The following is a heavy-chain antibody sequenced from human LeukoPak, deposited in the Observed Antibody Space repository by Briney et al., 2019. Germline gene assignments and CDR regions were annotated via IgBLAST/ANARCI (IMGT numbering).Heavy chain of an antibody. CDR1: GYTFNDYY. Sequence: ASVKVSCKTSGYTFNDYYLHWVRQAPGQGLEWMGWINPNSGRTNYAPKFQGRVTLTTDTSISTAYMELSSLISGDTALYYCARDSSDILTGDYHFWGQGTLVTVSS. D-gene: IGHD3-9*01. CDR2: INPNSGRT. V-gene: IGHV1-2*02. CDR3: ARDSSDILTGDYHF. J-gene: IGHJ4*02.